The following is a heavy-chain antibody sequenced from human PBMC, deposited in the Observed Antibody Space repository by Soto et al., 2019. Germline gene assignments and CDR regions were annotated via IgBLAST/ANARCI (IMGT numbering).Heavy chain of an antibody. V-gene: IGHV5-10-1*01. Sequence: GESLKISCKGSGYSFTSYWISWVRQMPGKGLEWMGRIDPSDSYTNYSPSFQGHVTISADKSISTAYLQWSSLKASDTAMYYCATGTYRDLHLYGMDVWGQGNTVTVSS. CDR2: IDPSDSYT. CDR3: ATGTYRDLHLYGMDV. J-gene: IGHJ6*02. D-gene: IGHD3-16*02. CDR1: GYSFTSYW.